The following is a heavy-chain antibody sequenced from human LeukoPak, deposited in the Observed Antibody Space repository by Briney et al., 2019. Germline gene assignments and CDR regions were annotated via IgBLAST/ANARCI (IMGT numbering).Heavy chain of an antibody. D-gene: IGHD2-2*02. V-gene: IGHV1-18*01. CDR2: ISAYNGNT. J-gene: IGHJ4*02. CDR3: ARGRAGCSSTSCYRSWGFQNDY. CDR1: GYTFTSYG. Sequence: GASVKVSCKASGYTFTSYGISWVRQAPGQGLEWMGWISAYNGNTNYAQKLQGRVTMTRNTSISTAYMELSSLRSEDTAVYYCARGRAGCSSTSCYRSWGFQNDYWGQGTLVTVSS.